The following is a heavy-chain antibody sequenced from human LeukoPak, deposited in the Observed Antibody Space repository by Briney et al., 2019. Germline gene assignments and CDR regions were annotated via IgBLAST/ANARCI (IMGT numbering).Heavy chain of an antibody. CDR3: ARQRRGGYNYFFAWFDP. CDR2: IYYSGST. Sequence: SETLSLTCTASGGSISSSSYYWGWIRQPPGKGLEWIGGIYYSGSTYYNPSLKSRVTISVDTSKNQFSLKLSSATAADTAVYYCARQRRGGYNYFFAWFDPWGQGTLVTVSS. CDR1: GGSISSSSYY. J-gene: IGHJ5*02. V-gene: IGHV4-39*01. D-gene: IGHD5-24*01.